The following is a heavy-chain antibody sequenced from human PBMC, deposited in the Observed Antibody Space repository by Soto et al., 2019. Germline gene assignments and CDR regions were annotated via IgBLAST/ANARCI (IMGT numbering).Heavy chain of an antibody. CDR1: GGSISSYY. D-gene: IGHD3-16*01. J-gene: IGHJ1*01. Sequence: SETLSLTCTVSGGSISSYYWSWIRQPPGKGLEWIGYIYYSGSTNYNPSLKSRVTISVDTSKNQFSLKLSSVTAADTAVYYCARRFHPHLYWGQGTLVTVSS. CDR2: IYYSGST. V-gene: IGHV4-59*01. CDR3: ARRFHPHLY.